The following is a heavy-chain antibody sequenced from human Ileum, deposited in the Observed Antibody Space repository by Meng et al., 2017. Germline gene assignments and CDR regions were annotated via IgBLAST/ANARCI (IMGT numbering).Heavy chain of an antibody. J-gene: IGHJ4*02. Sequence: VQLQESGPGLVRPSGTLSLTWAVSSGSISSNTYWSWVRQPPGKGLEWIGQISHSGSAYYNPSLKSRVTMSVDKSKSQFSLRLTSVTAADTAIFYCVRHGGKYFDSWGQGTLVTVSS. D-gene: IGHD2-15*01. CDR2: ISHSGSA. CDR3: VRHGGKYFDS. CDR1: SGSISSNTY. V-gene: IGHV4-4*02.